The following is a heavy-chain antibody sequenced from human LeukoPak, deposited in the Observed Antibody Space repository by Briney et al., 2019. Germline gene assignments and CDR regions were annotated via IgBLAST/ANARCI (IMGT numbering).Heavy chain of an antibody. J-gene: IGHJ3*02. D-gene: IGHD3-22*01. CDR1: GGSITSHY. Sequence: SETLSLTCNVSGGSITSHYWSWIRQPPGKGLEWIAYIYYSGSTNYNPSLKSRVTISVDTSKNQFSLKLSSVTAADTAAYYCARFSSGDAFNIWGQGTMVTVSS. CDR3: ARFSSGDAFNI. CDR2: IYYSGST. V-gene: IGHV4-59*11.